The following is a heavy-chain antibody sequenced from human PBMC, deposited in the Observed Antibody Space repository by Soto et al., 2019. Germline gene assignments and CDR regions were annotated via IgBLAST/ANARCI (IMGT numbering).Heavy chain of an antibody. CDR1: GFTFRSYV. CDR3: ARGGLQSFYFPPDF. CDR2: IWYDGRNK. J-gene: IGHJ4*02. D-gene: IGHD4-4*01. V-gene: IGHV3-33*01. Sequence: SGGSLRLSCAASGFTFRSYVMHWVRQAPGQGLEWVAVIWYDGRNKYYAESVKGRFTISRDNSENTVSLQMNSLRPDDTAIYHCARGGLQSFYFPPDFWGRGTLVTVS.